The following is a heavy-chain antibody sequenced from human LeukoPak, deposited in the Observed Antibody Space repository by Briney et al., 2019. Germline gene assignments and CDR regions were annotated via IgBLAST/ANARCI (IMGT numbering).Heavy chain of an antibody. CDR3: ARVSYYDSSGYYPAYYYYYYMDV. J-gene: IGHJ6*03. CDR1: GFTLSSYW. D-gene: IGHD3-22*01. V-gene: IGHV3-7*01. CDR2: IKQDGSEK. Sequence: GGSLRLSCAASGFTLSSYWMSWVRQAPGKGLEWVANIKQDGSEKYYVDSVKGRFTISRDNAKNSLYLQMNSLRAEDTAVYCCARVSYYDSSGYYPAYYYYYYMDVWGKGTTVTVSS.